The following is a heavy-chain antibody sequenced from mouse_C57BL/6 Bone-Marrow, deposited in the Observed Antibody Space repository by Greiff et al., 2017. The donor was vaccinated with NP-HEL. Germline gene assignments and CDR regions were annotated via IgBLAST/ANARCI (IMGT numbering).Heavy chain of an antibody. D-gene: IGHD1-1*01. J-gene: IGHJ1*03. CDR2: IDPANGNT. CDR1: GFNIKNTY. Sequence: EVKLQESVAELVRPGASVKLSCTASGFNIKNTYMHWVKQRPEQGLEWIGRIDPANGNTKYAPKFQGKATITADTSSNTAYLQLSSLTSEDTAIYYCALYYYGSSYPDWYFDVWGTGTTVTVSS. CDR3: ALYYYGSSYPDWYFDV. V-gene: IGHV14-3*01.